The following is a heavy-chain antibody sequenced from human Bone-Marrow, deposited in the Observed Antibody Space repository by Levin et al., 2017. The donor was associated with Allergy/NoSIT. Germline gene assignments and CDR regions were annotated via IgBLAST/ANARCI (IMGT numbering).Heavy chain of an antibody. CDR1: GFTFDDYA. V-gene: IGHV3-9*01. Sequence: GGSLRLSCAASGFTFDDYAMHWVRQAPGKGLEWVSGISWNSGSRGYADSVKGRFTISRDNAKNSLFLQMNSLRPEDPALYYCARDKRAATPYYLDDWGQGTLVTVSS. CDR3: ARDKRAATPYYLDD. CDR2: ISWNSGSR. J-gene: IGHJ4*02. D-gene: IGHD2-15*01.